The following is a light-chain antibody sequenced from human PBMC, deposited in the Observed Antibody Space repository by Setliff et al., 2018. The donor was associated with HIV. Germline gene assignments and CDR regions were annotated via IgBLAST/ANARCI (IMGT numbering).Light chain of an antibody. Sequence: QSVLPQPPSASGTPGQRVTISCSGSSSNIGSNTVNWYQQLPGTAPKLLSYSNNQRPSGVPDRFSGSKSGTSASLAISGLQSDDEADYYCAAWDDSLNGWVFGGGTK. CDR3: AAWDDSLNGWV. CDR1: SSNIGSNT. J-gene: IGLJ3*02. V-gene: IGLV1-44*01. CDR2: SNN.